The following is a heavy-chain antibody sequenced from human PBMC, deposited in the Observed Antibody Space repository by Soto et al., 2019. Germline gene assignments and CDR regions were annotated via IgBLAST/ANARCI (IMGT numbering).Heavy chain of an antibody. V-gene: IGHV4-39*01. D-gene: IGHD3-10*01. J-gene: IGHJ4*02. Sequence: QLQLQESGPGLVKPSETLSLTCTVSGGSIRSTTNYWGWIRQPPGKGLEWIGTIYYSGSTYYNPSLKSRLTVSVDTSENQFSLKLSSVTAADTAVYYCARQYYGSGSNYFAYWGQGTLVTVSS. CDR2: IYYSGST. CDR3: ARQYYGSGSNYFAY. CDR1: GGSIRSTTNY.